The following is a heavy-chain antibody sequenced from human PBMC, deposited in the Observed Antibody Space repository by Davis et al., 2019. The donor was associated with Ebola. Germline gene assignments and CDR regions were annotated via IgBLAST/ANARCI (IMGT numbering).Heavy chain of an antibody. V-gene: IGHV3-64D*08. Sequence: GGSLRLSCSASGFTFSAHTMHWVRQAPGKGLEYDSVISSSGKTYYADSVKGRFTISRDNSQNNVYLQMTSLRVEDTAVYYCVKEGTTTIWVDSDNWGQGTLVTVSS. D-gene: IGHD1-26*01. J-gene: IGHJ4*02. CDR2: ISSSGKT. CDR3: VKEGTTTIWVDSDN. CDR1: GFTFSAHT.